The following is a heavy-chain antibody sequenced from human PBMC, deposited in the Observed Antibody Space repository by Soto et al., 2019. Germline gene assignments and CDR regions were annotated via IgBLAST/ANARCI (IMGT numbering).Heavy chain of an antibody. J-gene: IGHJ4*02. D-gene: IGHD2-8*01. CDR1: GFTFSSYA. CDR2: ISGSGGST. V-gene: IGHV3-23*01. Sequence: GGSLRLSCAASGFTFSSYAMSWVRQAPGKGLEWVSAISGSGGSTYYADSVKGRFTISRDNSKNTLYLQMNGLRAEDTAVYYCVREAPCSNGVCQFDYWGRGTLVTVSS. CDR3: VREAPCSNGVCQFDY.